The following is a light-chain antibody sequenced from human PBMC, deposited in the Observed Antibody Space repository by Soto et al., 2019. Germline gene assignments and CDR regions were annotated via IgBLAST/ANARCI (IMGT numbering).Light chain of an antibody. J-gene: IGKJ5*01. Sequence: EIVLTQSPGTLSLSPGERATLSCRASQSVSNSALAWYQQKPGQAPRLLIYSVSTRATGIPVRFSGSGSGTDFTLTISRLEPEDFAVYYCQQYGSSLITFGQGTRLEIK. CDR3: QQYGSSLIT. CDR2: SVS. CDR1: QSVSNSA. V-gene: IGKV3-20*01.